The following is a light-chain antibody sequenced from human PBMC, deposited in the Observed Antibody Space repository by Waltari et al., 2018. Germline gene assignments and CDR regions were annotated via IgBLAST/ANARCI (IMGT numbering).Light chain of an antibody. V-gene: IGLV3-10*01. J-gene: IGLJ1*01. CDR2: EDT. CDR1: ELPRKY. CDR3: YSSDSTGLRV. Sequence: SYELTQPPSVSVSPGQTARITCSGHELPRKYAYWFQQKSGQAPRLVINEDTKRPSGIPERFSGSSSGTVATLTITGAQVDDEADYYCYSSDSTGLRVFGGGTTVVVL.